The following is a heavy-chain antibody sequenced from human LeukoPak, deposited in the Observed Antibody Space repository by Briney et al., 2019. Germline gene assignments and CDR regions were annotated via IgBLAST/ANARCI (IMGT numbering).Heavy chain of an antibody. Sequence: SETLSLTCTVSGGSISSSSFYWDWIRQPPGKALEWIGSIYYSGSTFYNPSLKSRVTISVDTSKNQFSLNLGSVTAADTAVYYCARRYFYGIFDYWGQGTLVTVSS. V-gene: IGHV4-39*01. J-gene: IGHJ4*02. D-gene: IGHD1-26*01. CDR3: ARRYFYGIFDY. CDR2: IYYSGST. CDR1: GGSISSSSFY.